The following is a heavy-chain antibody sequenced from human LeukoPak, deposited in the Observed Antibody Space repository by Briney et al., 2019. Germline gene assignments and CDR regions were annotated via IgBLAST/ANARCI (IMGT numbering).Heavy chain of an antibody. Sequence: SETLSLTCAVYGGSFSGYYWSWIRQPPGKGLEWIGEINHSGSTNYNPSLKSRVTISVDTSKNQFSLKLSSVTDADTAVYYCARGRMSDIVVVPAAFFDYWGQGTLVTVSS. D-gene: IGHD2-2*01. CDR3: ARGRMSDIVVVPAAFFDY. CDR2: INHSGST. J-gene: IGHJ4*02. V-gene: IGHV4-34*01. CDR1: GGSFSGYY.